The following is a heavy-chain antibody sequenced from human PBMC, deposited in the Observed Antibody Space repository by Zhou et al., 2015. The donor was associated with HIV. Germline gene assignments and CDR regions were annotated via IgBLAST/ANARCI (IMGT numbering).Heavy chain of an antibody. CDR3: ARADEGEYGDYFDY. J-gene: IGHJ4*02. CDR2: INAGNGNT. D-gene: IGHD4-17*01. V-gene: IGHV1-3*01. Sequence: QVQLVQSGAEVKKPGASVKVSCKASGYTFTSYAVHWVRQAPGQRLEWMGWINAGNGNTKYSQNFQGRVTITRDTSASTAYMELSSLRSEDTAVYYCARADEGEYGDYFDYWGQGALVTVSS. CDR1: GYTFTSYA.